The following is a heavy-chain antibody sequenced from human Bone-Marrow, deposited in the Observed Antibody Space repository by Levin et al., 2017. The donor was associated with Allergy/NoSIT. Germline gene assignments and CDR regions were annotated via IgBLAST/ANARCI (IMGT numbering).Heavy chain of an antibody. Sequence: PSETLSLTCTVSGGSLTSGTYFWGWIRQSPGTGLEWVGSVHSSGSTSYNPSLKTRLNISVDTSKKQFSLRLASVTAADTAVYYCARIVPIVRGLIPNWFDPWGQGTLVTVSS. CDR2: VHSSGST. J-gene: IGHJ5*02. CDR1: GGSLTSGTYF. V-gene: IGHV4-39*01. CDR3: ARIVPIVRGLIPNWFDP. D-gene: IGHD3-10*01.